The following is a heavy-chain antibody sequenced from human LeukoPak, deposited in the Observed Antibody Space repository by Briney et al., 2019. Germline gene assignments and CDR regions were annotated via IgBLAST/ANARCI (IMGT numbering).Heavy chain of an antibody. CDR2: INHSGST. J-gene: IGHJ3*02. CDR3: ARARGSAFDI. D-gene: IGHD2-15*01. CDR1: GGSFSGYY. Sequence: SETLSLTCAVYGGSFSGYYWSWIRQPPGKGLEWIGEINHSGSTNYNPSLKSRVTISVDTSKNQFSLKLSSVTAAGTAVYYCARARGSAFDIWGQGTMVTVSS. V-gene: IGHV4-34*01.